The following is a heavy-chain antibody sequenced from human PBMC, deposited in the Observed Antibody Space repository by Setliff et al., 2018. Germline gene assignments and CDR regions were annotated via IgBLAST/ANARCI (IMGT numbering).Heavy chain of an antibody. CDR2: ISPYSGKT. V-gene: IGHV1-18*01. D-gene: IGHD2-15*01. J-gene: IGHJ4*02. CDR1: GYNFITLG. Sequence: GGSVKVSCKTSGYNFITLGINWVRQAPGQGLEWVGWISPYSGKTDYAQKFQDRVIMTIDSATTTAYMELKTLRSDDTAVYYCARGRGPDIVVTIPGDYWGQGTQVTVSS. CDR3: ARGRGPDIVVTIPGDY.